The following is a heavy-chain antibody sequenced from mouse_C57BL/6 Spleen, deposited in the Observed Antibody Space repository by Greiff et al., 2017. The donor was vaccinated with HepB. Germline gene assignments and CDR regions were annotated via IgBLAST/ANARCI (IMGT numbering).Heavy chain of an antibody. CDR2: IDPSASYT. CDR3: ARRRPGSSPDY. Sequence: VQLQQSGAELVKPGASVKLSCKASGYTFTSYWMQWVKQRPGQGLEWIGEIDPSASYTNYNQKFKGKATLTVDTSSSTAYMQLSSLTSEDSAVYYCARRRPGSSPDYWGQGTTLTVAS. J-gene: IGHJ2*01. D-gene: IGHD1-1*01. CDR1: GYTFTSYW. V-gene: IGHV1-50*01.